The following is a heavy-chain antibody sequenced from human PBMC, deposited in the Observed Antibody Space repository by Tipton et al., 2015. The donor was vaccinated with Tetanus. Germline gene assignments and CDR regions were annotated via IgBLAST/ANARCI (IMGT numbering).Heavy chain of an antibody. CDR3: TRHKEGTSSRSYYYYGMDV. V-gene: IGHV3-73*01. CDR2: IRSKANSYAT. Sequence: SLRLSCAASGFTFSGSAMHWVRQASGKGLEWVGRIRSKANSYATAYAASVKGRFTISRDDSKNTAYLQMNSLKTEDTAVYYCTRHKEGTSSRSYYYYGMDVWGQGTTVTVSS. CDR1: GFTFSGSA. J-gene: IGHJ6*02. D-gene: IGHD1-14*01.